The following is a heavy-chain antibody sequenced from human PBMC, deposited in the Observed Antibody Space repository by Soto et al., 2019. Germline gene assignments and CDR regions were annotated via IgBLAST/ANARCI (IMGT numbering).Heavy chain of an antibody. CDR1: EFTFSNYG. CDR2: ILNDGSNR. Sequence: QVQLVESGGGVVQPGRSLRLSCAASEFTFSNYGMHWVRQAPGKGLEWVAVILNDGSNRYHADSVKDRFTISRDNSKNTLYLQTNSLRAEDTAVYYCARDDEYSGNGMDAWGQGTTVTVS. V-gene: IGHV3-33*01. CDR3: ARDDEYSGNGMDA. D-gene: IGHD3-10*01. J-gene: IGHJ6*02.